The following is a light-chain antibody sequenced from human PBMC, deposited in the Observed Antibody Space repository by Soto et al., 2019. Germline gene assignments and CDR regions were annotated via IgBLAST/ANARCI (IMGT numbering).Light chain of an antibody. V-gene: IGKV3-20*01. Sequence: EVVLTQSPDILSLSPGERASLSCRASQSVSGDYVAWYQQKPGQAPGLFIHGASNRATGIPDRFSGSGSGTDFTLTISRLEPEDFAVYFCHRYGSSPTFGQGTRLEIK. CDR2: GAS. J-gene: IGKJ2*01. CDR1: QSVSGDY. CDR3: HRYGSSPT.